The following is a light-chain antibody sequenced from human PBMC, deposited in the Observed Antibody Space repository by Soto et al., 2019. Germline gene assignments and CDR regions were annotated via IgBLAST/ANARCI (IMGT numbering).Light chain of an antibody. CDR1: QNLTMC. CDR2: KTS. V-gene: IGKV1-5*03. CDR3: QHWTDYSWT. J-gene: IGKJ1*01. Sequence: DIHMTQSPSTLSASVGDRVTITCRASQNLTMCLAWYQQKPGKAPNLLIYKTSSLESGVPSRFSGSGSGTEFTLTISSLQPDDFATYYCQHWTDYSWTFGQGTKVEIK.